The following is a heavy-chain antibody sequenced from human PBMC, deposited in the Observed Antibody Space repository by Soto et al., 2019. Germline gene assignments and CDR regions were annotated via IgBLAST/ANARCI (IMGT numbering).Heavy chain of an antibody. J-gene: IGHJ4*02. CDR3: ARGARLVPHLNY. CDR2: IYHSGNT. Sequence: PSETLSLTCAVSGYSISLGYYWGWIRQPPGKGLEWIGSIYHSGNTYYNPSLKSRVSISLDTSKNHFSLELTSVTAADTAVYYCARGARLVPHLNYWGQGTLVTVSS. D-gene: IGHD2-8*02. CDR1: GYSISLGYY. V-gene: IGHV4-38-2*01.